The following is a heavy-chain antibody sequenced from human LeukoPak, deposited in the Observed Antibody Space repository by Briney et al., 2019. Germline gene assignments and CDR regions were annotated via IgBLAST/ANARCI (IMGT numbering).Heavy chain of an antibody. CDR3: AREVREDYYMDV. V-gene: IGHV3-53*01. CDR2: IYSGGST. CDR1: GFTVSSNY. J-gene: IGHJ6*03. Sequence: PGGSLRLSCAASGFTVSSNYMSWVRQAPGKGLEWVSVIYSGGSTYYADSVKGRFTISRDNSKNTLYLQMNSLRAEDTAAYYCAREVREDYYMDVWGKGTTVTVSS. D-gene: IGHD3-10*01.